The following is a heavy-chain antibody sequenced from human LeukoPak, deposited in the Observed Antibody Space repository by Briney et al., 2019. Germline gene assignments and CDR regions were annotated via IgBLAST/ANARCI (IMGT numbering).Heavy chain of an antibody. CDR1: DYTFIKFG. CDR3: ARFMTTVTGFDY. D-gene: IGHD4-11*01. CDR2: ISGYNGDT. Sequence: ASVKVSCKSSDYTFIKFGISWVRQAPGQGLEWKGWISGYNGDTNYVQKLQGRVTMTTDTSTTTVYMELRSLRSDDTAVYYCARFMTTVTGFDYWGQGTLVTVSS. J-gene: IGHJ4*02. V-gene: IGHV1-18*01.